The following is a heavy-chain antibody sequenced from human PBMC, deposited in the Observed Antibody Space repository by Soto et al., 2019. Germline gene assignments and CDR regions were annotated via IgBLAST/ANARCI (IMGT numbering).Heavy chain of an antibody. CDR3: SRGTYYPQSSGLHADY. CDR2: ISSDGHHQ. J-gene: IGHJ4*02. CDR1: GFSFNDYA. Sequence: GGSLRLSFATSGFSFNDYAMYWVRQAPVQGLEWVAIISSDGHHQFYLDNLRGRFTVSRDNSKNTLYLQMNSLRPEDTAVYYCSRGTYYPQSSGLHADYWGPGTVVTVSS. V-gene: IGHV3-30*03. D-gene: IGHD3-22*01.